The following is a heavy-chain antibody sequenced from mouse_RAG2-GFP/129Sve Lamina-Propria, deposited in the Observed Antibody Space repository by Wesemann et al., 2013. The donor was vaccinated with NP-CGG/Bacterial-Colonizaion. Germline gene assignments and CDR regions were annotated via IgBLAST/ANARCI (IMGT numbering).Heavy chain of an antibody. CDR1: GFTFSSYG. Sequence: EVQLVESGGDLVKPGGSLKLSCAASGFTFSSYGMSWVRQTPDKRLEWVATISGGGSYTYYPDSVKGRFSISRDNAKNNLYLQMSSLKSEDTAMYYCARNYSNYGWYFDVWGTGTTVTVSS. D-gene: IGHD2-5*01. CDR2: ISGGGSYT. CDR3: ARNYSNYGWYFDV. V-gene: IGHV5-6*01. J-gene: IGHJ1*03.